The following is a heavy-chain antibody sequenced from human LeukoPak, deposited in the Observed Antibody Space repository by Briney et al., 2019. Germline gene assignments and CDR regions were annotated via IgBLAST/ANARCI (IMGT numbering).Heavy chain of an antibody. CDR1: GFTFSGST. J-gene: IGHJ4*02. CDR2: IRSKANSYAT. CDR3: AKDISGYSYGTTDY. D-gene: IGHD5-18*01. V-gene: IGHV3-73*01. Sequence: GGSLKLSCAASGFTFSGSTMHWVRQASGKGLEWVGRIRSKANSYATAYAASVKGRFTISRDDSKNTAYLQMNSLKTEDTAVYYCAKDISGYSYGTTDYWGQGTLVTVSS.